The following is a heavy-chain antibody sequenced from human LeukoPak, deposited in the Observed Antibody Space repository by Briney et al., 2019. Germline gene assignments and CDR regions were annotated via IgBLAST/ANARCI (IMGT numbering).Heavy chain of an antibody. Sequence: ASVKVSCKASGYTFTSYGISWVRQAPGQGLEWMGWISAYNGNTNYAQKLQGRVTMTTDTSTSTAYMELRSLRSDDTAVYYCARDSYDFWSGYSLAYFDYWGQGTLVTVSS. V-gene: IGHV1-18*01. CDR2: ISAYNGNT. CDR3: ARDSYDFWSGYSLAYFDY. J-gene: IGHJ4*02. D-gene: IGHD3-3*01. CDR1: GYTFTSYG.